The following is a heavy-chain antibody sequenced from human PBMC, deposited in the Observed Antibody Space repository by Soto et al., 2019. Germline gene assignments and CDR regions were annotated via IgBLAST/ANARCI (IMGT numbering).Heavy chain of an antibody. D-gene: IGHD5-12*01. CDR2: IIPIFGTA. V-gene: IGHV1-69*01. Sequence: QVQLVQSGAEVKKPGSSVKVSCKASGGTFSSYAISWVRQAPGQGLEWMGGIIPIFGTANYAQKFQGRVTMTAEECTSTAYMELSSLRSEDTGVYYCAREVVYIGATGLFAFDPWGQGTLVTVSS. CDR3: AREVVYIGATGLFAFDP. J-gene: IGHJ5*02. CDR1: GGTFSSYA.